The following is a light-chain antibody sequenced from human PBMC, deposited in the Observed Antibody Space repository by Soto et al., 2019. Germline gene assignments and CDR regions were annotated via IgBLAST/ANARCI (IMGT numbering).Light chain of an antibody. CDR3: QQDNSYPLT. CDR2: AAS. Sequence: IQLTQFLSSLLAFVEDRVTIICRACQGISSWLAWYQQKPGKAPKLLIYAASSLQSGVPSRFSGSGSGTDFTLTISSLQPEDFATYYCQQDNSYPLTFGGGTEVDIK. J-gene: IGKJ4*01. CDR1: QGISSW. V-gene: IGKV1-12*01.